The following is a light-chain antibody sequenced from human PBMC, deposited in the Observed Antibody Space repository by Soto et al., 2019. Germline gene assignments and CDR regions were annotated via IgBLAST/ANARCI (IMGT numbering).Light chain of an antibody. J-gene: IGKJ1*01. V-gene: IGKV3-20*01. CDR2: GAS. CDR3: QQYASSPWT. Sequence: EIVLTQSTGSLSLSPGERATLSYRASERVNSNYFAWYQQKPGQAPRLLMYGASSRATGVPDRFSGGGSGTDFTLTISRLEPEDFAVYYCQQYASSPWTFGQGTKVEI. CDR1: ERVNSNY.